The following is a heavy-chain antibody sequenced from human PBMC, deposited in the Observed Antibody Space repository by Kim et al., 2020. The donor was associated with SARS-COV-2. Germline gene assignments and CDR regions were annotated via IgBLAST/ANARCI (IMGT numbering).Heavy chain of an antibody. V-gene: IGHV3-74*01. CDR3: IRQVGSSADF. Sequence: GGSLRLSCAASGFTFSNYWMDWVRQAPGKGLEWVSRLNPDGSATSYADSVKGRFTISRDNAKNTVDLQMNGLRVEDTAVYYCIRQVGSSADFWGQGTLVTVSS. J-gene: IGHJ4*02. D-gene: IGHD1-26*01. CDR1: GFTFSNYW. CDR2: LNPDGSAT.